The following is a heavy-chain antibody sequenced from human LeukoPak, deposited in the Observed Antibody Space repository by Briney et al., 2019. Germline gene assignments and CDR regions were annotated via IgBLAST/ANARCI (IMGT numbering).Heavy chain of an antibody. CDR2: IYYNGST. Sequence: SETLSLICTVSGGSISSYYWTWIRQPPGKGLEWIGYIYYNGSTNYNPSLKSRVTISLDASKNQFSLKLSSVTAADTAVYYCARQSRGIAVAGLDYWGQGTLVTVYS. D-gene: IGHD6-19*01. V-gene: IGHV4-59*08. CDR1: GGSISSYY. CDR3: ARQSRGIAVAGLDY. J-gene: IGHJ4*02.